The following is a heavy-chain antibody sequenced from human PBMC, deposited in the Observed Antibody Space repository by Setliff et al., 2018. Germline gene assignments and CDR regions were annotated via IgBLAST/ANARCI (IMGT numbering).Heavy chain of an antibody. CDR3: VRSSAPQGVLAADFDF. CDR2: FHPYSGHT. Sequence: ASVKVSCKASGYIFNNYFLHWVRQAPGQGLEWMGRFHPYSGHTNYAQNFQGRVTMTIDTSATTVYMELKSLRSDDTAVYYCVRSSAPQGVLAADFDFWGQGTPVTVSS. D-gene: IGHD6-19*01. J-gene: IGHJ4*02. CDR1: GYIFNNYF. V-gene: IGHV1-2*06.